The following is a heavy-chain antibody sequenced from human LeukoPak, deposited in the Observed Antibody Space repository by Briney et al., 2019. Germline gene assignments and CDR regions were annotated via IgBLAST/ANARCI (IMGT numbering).Heavy chain of an antibody. Sequence: SETLSLTCAVYGGSFSNYYWTWIRQPPGKGLEWIGEIDHSGSSHYNPSLKSRVTISVDTSKNQLSLRPSSVTAADTAVYYCARGLEDRISIFGVVKFYYFDFWGQGTLVTVSS. D-gene: IGHD3-3*01. CDR2: IDHSGSS. V-gene: IGHV4-34*01. CDR1: GGSFSNYY. CDR3: ARGLEDRISIFGVVKFYYFDF. J-gene: IGHJ4*02.